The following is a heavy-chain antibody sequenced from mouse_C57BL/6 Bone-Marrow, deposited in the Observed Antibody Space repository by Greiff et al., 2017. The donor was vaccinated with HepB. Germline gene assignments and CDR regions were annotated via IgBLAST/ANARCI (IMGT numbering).Heavy chain of an antibody. CDR1: GYSITSGYS. V-gene: IGHV3-6*01. CDR2: INYDGSN. D-gene: IGHD3-3*01. J-gene: IGHJ1*03. Sequence: DVKLQESGPGLVKPSQSLSLTCSVTGYSITSGYSWNWIRQFPGNKLEWMGYINYDGSNNYNPSLKNRISITRDTSKNQVFLKLNSLTTEDTATYYCARGAGDVDVWGTGTTVTVSS. CDR3: ARGAGDVDV.